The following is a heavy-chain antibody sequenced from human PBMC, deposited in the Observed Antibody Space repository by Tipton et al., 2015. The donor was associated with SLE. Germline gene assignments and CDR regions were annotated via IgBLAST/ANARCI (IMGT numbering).Heavy chain of an antibody. CDR1: GYSFTSYW. Sequence: QLVQSGPEVKKPGESLKISCKGSGYSFTSYWIGWVRQMPGKGLERMGIIYPGDSDTRYSPPFQGQVTISADKSTSTAYLQWSRLKAWDPAMYYCARQYSYAKGYFDYWGQGTLVTVSS. J-gene: IGHJ4*02. CDR3: ARQYSYAKGYFDY. V-gene: IGHV5-51*01. CDR2: IYPGDSDT. D-gene: IGHD5-18*01.